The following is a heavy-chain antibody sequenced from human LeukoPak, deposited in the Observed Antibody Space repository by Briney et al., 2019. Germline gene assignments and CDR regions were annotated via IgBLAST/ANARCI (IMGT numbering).Heavy chain of an antibody. D-gene: IGHD6-13*01. J-gene: IGHJ4*02. Sequence: GGSLRLSCAASGFTFSRYGIHWVRQAPGKGLEWVAVISYAGSNKYYADSVKGRFTISRDNSKNTLYLQMNSLRAEDTAVYFCAKDRARQQLALFFDSWGQGTLVTVSS. CDR1: GFTFSRYG. CDR3: AKDRARQQLALFFDS. V-gene: IGHV3-30*18. CDR2: ISYAGSNK.